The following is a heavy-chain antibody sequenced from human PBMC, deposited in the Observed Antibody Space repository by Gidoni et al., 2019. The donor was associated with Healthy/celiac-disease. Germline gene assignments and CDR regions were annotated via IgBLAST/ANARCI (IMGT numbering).Heavy chain of an antibody. Sequence: EVQLLESGGGLVQPGGSLRLSCADSGFTFSSDARSWVRQPPGKGLEWVSAISGSGGSTYYADSVKGRFTISRDNSKNTLYLQMNSLRAEDTAVYYCAKGVEYYGSGRVFDIWGQGTMVTVSS. V-gene: IGHV3-23*01. CDR2: ISGSGGST. D-gene: IGHD3-10*01. J-gene: IGHJ3*02. CDR1: GFTFSSDA. CDR3: AKGVEYYGSGRVFDI.